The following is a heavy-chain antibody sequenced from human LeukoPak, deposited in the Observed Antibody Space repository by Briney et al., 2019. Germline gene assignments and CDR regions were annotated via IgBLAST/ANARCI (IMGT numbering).Heavy chain of an antibody. CDR2: IFYAGRS. CDR3: AKILYSSNIDY. V-gene: IGHV4-39*07. J-gene: IGHJ4*02. D-gene: IGHD6-19*01. Sequence: SETLSLTCTVSGGSISSVSYYWGWIRQPPGKGLECIGSIFYAGRSYYNPSLKRRVTISVDTSKNQFSLKLSSVTAADTAVYYCAKILYSSNIDYWGQGTLVTVSS. CDR1: GGSISSVSYY.